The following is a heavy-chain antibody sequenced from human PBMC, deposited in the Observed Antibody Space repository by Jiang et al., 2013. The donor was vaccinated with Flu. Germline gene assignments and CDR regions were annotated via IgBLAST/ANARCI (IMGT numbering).Heavy chain of an antibody. V-gene: IGHV4-38-2*01. CDR3: ARGYGSEMGAFDI. CDR2: IYHSGST. CDR1: GYSISSGYY. Sequence: PGLVKPSETLSLTCAVSGYSISSGYYWGWIRQPPGKGLEWIGSIYHSGSTYYNPSLKSRVTISVDTSKNQFSLKLSSVTAADTAVYYCARGYGSEMGAFDIWGQGTMVTVSS. J-gene: IGHJ3*02. D-gene: IGHD3-10*01.